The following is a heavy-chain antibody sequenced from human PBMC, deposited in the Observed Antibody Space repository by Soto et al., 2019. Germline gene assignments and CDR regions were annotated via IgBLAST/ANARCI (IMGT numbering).Heavy chain of an antibody. D-gene: IGHD6-19*01. J-gene: IGHJ6*02. CDR3: AKYVAVAGTALYGMDV. Sequence: EVQLLESGGGLVQPRGSLRLSCAASGFSFSSYAMSWARQAPGKGLEWVSVISNSGGTTFYADSVKGRFTISRDNFKNTVFLQMSSLRAEDTAVYYCAKYVAVAGTALYGMDVWGQGTTVTVSS. CDR1: GFSFSSYA. CDR2: ISNSGGTT. V-gene: IGHV3-23*01.